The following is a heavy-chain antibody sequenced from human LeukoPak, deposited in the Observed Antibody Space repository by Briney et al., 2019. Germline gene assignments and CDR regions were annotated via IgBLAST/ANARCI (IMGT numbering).Heavy chain of an antibody. J-gene: IGHJ5*02. V-gene: IGHV4-30-2*01. CDR3: AKMSSSSNWFDP. CDR1: GGSITSGGYS. CDR2: IYHSGNT. D-gene: IGHD6-6*01. Sequence: SQTLSLTCAVSGGSITSGGYSWSWIRQPPGKGLEFIGYIYHSGNTYYNPSLKSRLTISADRSENQLSLKLTSVTAADTAVYYCAKMSSSSNWFDPWGQGTLVTVSS.